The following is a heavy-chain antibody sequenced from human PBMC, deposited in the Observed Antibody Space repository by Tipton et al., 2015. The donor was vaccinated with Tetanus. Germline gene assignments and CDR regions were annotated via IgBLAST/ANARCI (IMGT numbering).Heavy chain of an antibody. CDR3: ARQDTLNYYYVGYFHD. V-gene: IGHV4-59*08. CDR1: GGSISSYY. CDR2: IYYSGST. J-gene: IGHJ1*01. Sequence: PGLVKPSETLSLTCTASGGSISSYYWSWIRQPPGKGLEWIGYIYYSGSTNYNPSLKSRVTISVDTSKNQFSLQLRSVTAADTAVYYCARQDTLNYYYVGYFHDWGQGTLVTVSS. D-gene: IGHD3-22*01.